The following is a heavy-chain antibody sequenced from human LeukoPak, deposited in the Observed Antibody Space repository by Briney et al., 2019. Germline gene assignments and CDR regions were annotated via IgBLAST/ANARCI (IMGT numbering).Heavy chain of an antibody. V-gene: IGHV3-21*01. CDR2: ISRSSSYI. J-gene: IGHJ3*02. CDR3: ARGITMIVVASRVVGAFDI. D-gene: IGHD3-22*01. CDR1: GFTFSSYS. Sequence: GGSLRLSCAASGFTFSSYSMNWVRQAPGKGLEWVSSISRSSSYIYYADSVKGRFTISRDNAKNSLYLQMNSLRAEDTAVYYCARGITMIVVASRVVGAFDIWGPGTMVTVS.